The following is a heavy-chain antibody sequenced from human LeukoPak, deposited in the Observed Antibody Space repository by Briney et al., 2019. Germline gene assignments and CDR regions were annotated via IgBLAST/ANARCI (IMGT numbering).Heavy chain of an antibody. J-gene: IGHJ4*02. V-gene: IGHV5-51*01. CDR3: ARRDSGFEFFDY. Sequence: GESLKISCKASGYRFTSYWIGWVRQMPGKGLEWMGIIYPSDSDARYSPSFQGQVTISADKFLSTAYLQWSSLEASDNAMYYCARRDSGFEFFDYWGQGTLVTVSS. CDR1: GYRFTSYW. D-gene: IGHD5-12*01. CDR2: IYPSDSDA.